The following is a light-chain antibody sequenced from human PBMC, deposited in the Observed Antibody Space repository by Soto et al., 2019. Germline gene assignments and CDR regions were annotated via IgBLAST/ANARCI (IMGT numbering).Light chain of an antibody. V-gene: IGKV3-20*01. CDR3: QHYARSLQI. J-gene: IGKJ3*01. CDR2: AAF. CDR1: QTVPNND. Sequence: EVVLTQSPGTLSLSPGDGASLSCRASQTVPNNDLAWYQHKAGQPPRLLISAAFSRATGVPDRFRGSGSGTDFTLTINRLEPEDFAVYYCQHYARSLQIFGPGTKV.